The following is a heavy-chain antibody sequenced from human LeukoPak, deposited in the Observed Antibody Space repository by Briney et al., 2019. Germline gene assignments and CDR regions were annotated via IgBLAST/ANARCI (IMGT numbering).Heavy chain of an antibody. Sequence: GGSLRLSCAASGFTFDDYGMSWVRQAPGKGLEWFSGINWNGGSTGYADSVKGRFTISRDNAKNSLYLQMNSLRAEDTALYYCARPSPPYSGSYLGCYDYWGQGTLVTVSS. CDR3: ARPSPPYSGSYLGCYDY. D-gene: IGHD1-26*01. CDR1: GFTFDDYG. CDR2: INWNGGST. J-gene: IGHJ4*02. V-gene: IGHV3-20*04.